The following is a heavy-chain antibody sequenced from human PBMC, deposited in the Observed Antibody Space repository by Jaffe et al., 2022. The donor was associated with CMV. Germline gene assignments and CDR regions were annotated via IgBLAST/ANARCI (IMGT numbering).Heavy chain of an antibody. CDR3: ARYGSGIFMFDP. J-gene: IGHJ5*02. Sequence: QVTLKESGPVLVKPTETLTLTCTVSGFSLSNARMGVSWIRQPPGKALEWLAHIFSNDEKSYSTSLKSRLTISKDTSKSQVVLTMTNMDPVDTATYYCARYGSGIFMFDPWGQGTLVTVSS. CDR2: IFSNDEK. CDR1: GFSLSNARMG. D-gene: IGHD3-10*01. V-gene: IGHV2-26*01.